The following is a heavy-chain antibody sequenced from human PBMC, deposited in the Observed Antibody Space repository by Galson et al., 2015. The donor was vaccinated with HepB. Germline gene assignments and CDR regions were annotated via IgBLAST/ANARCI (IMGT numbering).Heavy chain of an antibody. J-gene: IGHJ6*02. CDR2: ISYDGSNK. V-gene: IGHV3-30-3*01. D-gene: IGHD3-22*01. Sequence: SLRLSCAASGFTFSSYAMHWVRQAPGKGLEWVAVISYDGSNKYYADSVKGRFTISRDNSKNTLYLQMNSLRAEDTAVYYCARNVYDSSGYHPYYYYYGMDVWGQGTTVTVSS. CDR3: ARNVYDSSGYHPYYYYYGMDV. CDR1: GFTFSSYA.